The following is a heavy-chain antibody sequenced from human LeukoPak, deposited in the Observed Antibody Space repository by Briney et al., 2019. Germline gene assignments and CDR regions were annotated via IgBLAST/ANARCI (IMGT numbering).Heavy chain of an antibody. CDR1: GYSISIGYY. Sequence: PSETLSLTCAVSGYSISIGYYWGWIRQPPGKGLEWIGRIYHSGSTYYNPSLKSRVTISVDTSRNQFSLKLSSVTAADTAVYYCARRYDYGDLNWFDPWGQGTLVTVSS. V-gene: IGHV4-38-2*01. D-gene: IGHD4-17*01. CDR2: IYHSGST. CDR3: ARRYDYGDLNWFDP. J-gene: IGHJ5*02.